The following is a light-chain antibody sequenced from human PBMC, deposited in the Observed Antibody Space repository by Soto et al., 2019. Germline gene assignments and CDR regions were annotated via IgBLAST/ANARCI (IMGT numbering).Light chain of an antibody. CDR2: EVT. V-gene: IGLV2-14*01. J-gene: IGLJ1*01. CDR1: RSDVGGYDY. Sequence: QSVLTQPASESGSPGQSTTISCTGTRSDVGGYDYVSWYQQHPGKAPKLMIYEVTNRPSGVSNRFSGSKSGNTASLTISGLQAEDEADYYCSSYTSVSTHVFGTGTKVTVL. CDR3: SSYTSVSTHV.